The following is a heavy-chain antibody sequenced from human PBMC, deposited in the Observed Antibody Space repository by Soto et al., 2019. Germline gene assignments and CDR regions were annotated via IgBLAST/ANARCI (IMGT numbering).Heavy chain of an antibody. V-gene: IGHV4-59*01. CDR1: GGSTTYYY. CDR3: AKGWGTGGVVVDY. J-gene: IGHJ4*02. Sequence: QVQLQESGPGLVKPSETLSLTCTVSGGSTTYYYWSWFRQAPGKGLEWLGYIYYTGSTNYNPSLKSRPTLSQDSSKSQCSVNLTSVTADDTAVYYCAKGWGTGGVVVDYWGQGALFIVSS. D-gene: IGHD2-2*01. CDR2: IYYTGST.